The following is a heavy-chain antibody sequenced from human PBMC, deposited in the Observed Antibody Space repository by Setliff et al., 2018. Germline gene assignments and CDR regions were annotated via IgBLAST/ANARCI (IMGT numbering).Heavy chain of an antibody. D-gene: IGHD4-17*01. J-gene: IGHJ4*02. Sequence: SVKVSCKASGGTFNTYAISWVRQAPGQGLEWMGGIIPIFGTTNYAQKFQGRVAITADESTSTAYMELSSLRSEDTAVYYCARDFLGIHIDHGNALDDYWGQGTLVTVSS. CDR2: IIPIFGTT. CDR1: GGTFNTYA. CDR3: ARDFLGIHIDHGNALDDY. V-gene: IGHV1-69*13.